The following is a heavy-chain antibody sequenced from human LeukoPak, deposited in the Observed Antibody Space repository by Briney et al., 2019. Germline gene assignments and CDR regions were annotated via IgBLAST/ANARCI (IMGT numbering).Heavy chain of an antibody. Sequence: GGSLRLSCAASGFIFSSYAMHWVRQAPGKGLEWVAVISYDGSNKYYADSVKGRFTISRDNSKNTLYLQMNSLRAEDTAVYYCARDDDYGDSYWYFDLWGRGTLVTVSS. D-gene: IGHD4-17*01. V-gene: IGHV3-30-3*01. CDR3: ARDDDYGDSYWYFDL. J-gene: IGHJ2*01. CDR1: GFIFSSYA. CDR2: ISYDGSNK.